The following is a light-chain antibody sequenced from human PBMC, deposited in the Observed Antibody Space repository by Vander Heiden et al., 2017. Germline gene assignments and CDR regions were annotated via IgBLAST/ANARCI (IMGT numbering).Light chain of an antibody. J-gene: IGKJ2*01. V-gene: IGKV1-39*01. CDR2: AEY. CDR1: QIISSY. Sequence: DTHMTQSPSSLSASVGDRVTITCRASQIISSYPNWYQQKPGKAPQLLIYAEYSLQSGIPSRFSGSGSGTDITLTISSLQPEAFATYYYQQSYSTTYPFGQGTKLEIK. CDR3: QQSYSTTYP.